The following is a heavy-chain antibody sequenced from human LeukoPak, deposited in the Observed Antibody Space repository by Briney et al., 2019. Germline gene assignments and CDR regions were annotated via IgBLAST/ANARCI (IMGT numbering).Heavy chain of an antibody. Sequence: ASVKVSCKASGYTFTGYYMHWVRQAPGQGLEWMGWINPNSGGTNYAQKFQGRVTMTRDTSISTAYMELSRLRSDDTTVYYCARGGELFGVVIKEDYYYYMDVWGKGTTVTVSS. V-gene: IGHV1-2*02. CDR3: ARGGELFGVVIKEDYYYYMDV. CDR2: INPNSGGT. J-gene: IGHJ6*03. D-gene: IGHD3-3*01. CDR1: GYTFTGYY.